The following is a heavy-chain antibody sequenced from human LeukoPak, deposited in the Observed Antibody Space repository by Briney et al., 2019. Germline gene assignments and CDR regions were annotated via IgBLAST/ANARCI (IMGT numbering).Heavy chain of an antibody. D-gene: IGHD2-15*01. V-gene: IGHV3-74*01. CDR3: ARGGYGHGFDV. Sequence: GGSLRLSCVASGFTFTNYWMRWVRQGPGKGLVWVSRVDSDGSDTIYADSVKGRFTISRDNAKNTLYLQMNSLRVEDTAVYYCARGGYGHGFDVWGRGTLITVSS. J-gene: IGHJ3*01. CDR2: VDSDGSDT. CDR1: GFTFTNYW.